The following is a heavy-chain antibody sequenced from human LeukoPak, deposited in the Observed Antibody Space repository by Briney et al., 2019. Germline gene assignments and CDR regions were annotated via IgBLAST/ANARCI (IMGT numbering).Heavy chain of an antibody. D-gene: IGHD2-15*01. CDR1: GYSFTSYW. CDR3: ARRYCSGSSCYLFDY. J-gene: IGHJ4*02. Sequence: GESLKISCKGSGYSFTSYWIAWVRQMPGKGLEWMGIINPGDSDTRYSPSFQGQVTISADKSITTAYLQWSRLEAPDTAMYYCARRYCSGSSCYLFDYWGQGTLVTVSS. CDR2: INPGDSDT. V-gene: IGHV5-51*01.